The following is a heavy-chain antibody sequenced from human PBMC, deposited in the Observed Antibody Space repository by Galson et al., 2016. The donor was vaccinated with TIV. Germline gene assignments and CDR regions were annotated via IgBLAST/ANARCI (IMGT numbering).Heavy chain of an antibody. CDR2: ISYDGNNI. CDR3: ASETFYYDIGDYAPLGF. J-gene: IGHJ4*02. Sequence: SLRLSCASSGFIFSYYSIHWVRQAPGKGLEWVAVISYDGNNIYYADSVKGRFTISRDNSKNMLYLQMNSLRVDDTAVYYCASETFYYDIGDYAPLGFWGQGT. D-gene: IGHD3-22*01. CDR1: GFIFSYYS. V-gene: IGHV3-30*03.